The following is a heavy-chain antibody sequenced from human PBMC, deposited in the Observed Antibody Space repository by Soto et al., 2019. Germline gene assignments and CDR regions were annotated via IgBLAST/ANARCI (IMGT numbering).Heavy chain of an antibody. D-gene: IGHD5-12*01. CDR2: ISAYNGNT. Sequence: QVQLVQSGAEMKKPGASVKVSCKASGYTFTTYGISWVRQAPGQGIEWMGWISAYNGNTHYAQKLQGRVTMTTDTSTRTAYVELRSLRSDDTSVYYCARENFPSTYDSFDYWGQGTLVTVSS. J-gene: IGHJ4*02. V-gene: IGHV1-18*04. CDR3: ARENFPSTYDSFDY. CDR1: GYTFTTYG.